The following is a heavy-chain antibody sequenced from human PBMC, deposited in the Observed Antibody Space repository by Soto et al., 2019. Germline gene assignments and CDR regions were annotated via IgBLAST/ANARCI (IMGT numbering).Heavy chain of an antibody. V-gene: IGHV3-33*01. D-gene: IGHD3-10*01. J-gene: IGHJ6*02. CDR1: GFTFSSYG. CDR3: ARDTARAIVRIYYGMDV. CDR2: RWYDGSNK. Sequence: QVQLVESGGGVVQPGRSLRLSCAASGFTFSSYGMHWVRQAPGKGLEWVAVRWYDGSNKYYADSVKGRFTISRDNSKNTLYLQMNSLRAENTAVYYCARDTARAIVRIYYGMDVWGQGTTVTVSS.